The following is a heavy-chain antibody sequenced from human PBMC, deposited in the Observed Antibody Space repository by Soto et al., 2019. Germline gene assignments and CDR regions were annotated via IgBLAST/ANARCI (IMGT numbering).Heavy chain of an antibody. V-gene: IGHV6-1*01. CDR3: ARYPCSSGLYYLDS. CDR1: GDSVSSNSAA. CDR2: TYYRSKWYN. D-gene: IGHD6-19*01. J-gene: IGHJ5*01. Sequence: SQNLSLTSAVSGDSVSSNSAAWNWIRQSPSRGLEWLGRTYYRSKWYNDYAVSVKSRITINPDTSKNQFSLQLNSVTPEDTAVYYCARYPCSSGLYYLDSCGHGSLANVS.